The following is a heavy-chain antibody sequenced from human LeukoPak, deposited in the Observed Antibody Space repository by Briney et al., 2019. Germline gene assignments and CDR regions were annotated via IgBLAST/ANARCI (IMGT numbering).Heavy chain of an antibody. CDR1: GYSFTSYW. CDR3: ARRGSYSSSWYGYYFDY. Sequence: GESLKISCKGSGYSFTSYWIGWVRQMPGKGLEWMGIIYPGDSDTRYSPSFQGRVTISADKSISTAYLQWSSLKASDTAMYYCARRGSYSSSWYGYYFDYWGQGTLVTVSS. CDR2: IYPGDSDT. V-gene: IGHV5-51*01. D-gene: IGHD6-13*01. J-gene: IGHJ4*02.